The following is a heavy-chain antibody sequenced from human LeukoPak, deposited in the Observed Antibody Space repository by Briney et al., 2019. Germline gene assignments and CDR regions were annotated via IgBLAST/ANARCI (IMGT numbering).Heavy chain of an antibody. J-gene: IGHJ4*02. CDR3: ARGARVGATYFDY. CDR2: IIPILGIA. Sequence: AASVKVSCKASGGTFSSYAISWVRQAPGQGLEWMGRIIPILGIANYAQKFQGRVTITADKSTSTAYMELSSLRSDDTAVYYCARGARVGATYFDYWGQGTLVTVSS. D-gene: IGHD1-26*01. CDR1: GGTFSSYA. V-gene: IGHV1-69*04.